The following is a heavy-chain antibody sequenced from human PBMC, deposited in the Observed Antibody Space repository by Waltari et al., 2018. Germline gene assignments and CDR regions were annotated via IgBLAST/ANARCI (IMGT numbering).Heavy chain of an antibody. CDR2: SNNDGSST. CDR3: ARAGLLGAFDV. D-gene: IGHD2-15*01. CDR1: GFTFSRAW. Sequence: EVQLVESGGGLVQPGGSLRLSCAASGFTFSRAWIHWVRQFPGKGLMVVSRSNNDGSSTVYADSVKGRFTISRDDAKNTVSLQMNNLSAEDTALYYCARAGLLGAFDVWGQGTMVTVSS. J-gene: IGHJ3*01. V-gene: IGHV3-74*03.